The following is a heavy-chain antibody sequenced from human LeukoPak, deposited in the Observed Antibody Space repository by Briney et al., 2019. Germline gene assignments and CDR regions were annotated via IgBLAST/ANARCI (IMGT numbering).Heavy chain of an antibody. CDR1: GYTFTGYY. Sequence: ASVKVSCKASGYTFTGYYMHWVRQAPGQGLEWMGWINPNSGGTNYAQKFQGWVTMTRDTSISTAYMELSRLRSDGTAVYYCARVKQWLVYDYWGQGTLVTVSS. D-gene: IGHD6-19*01. CDR2: INPNSGGT. V-gene: IGHV1-2*04. J-gene: IGHJ4*02. CDR3: ARVKQWLVYDY.